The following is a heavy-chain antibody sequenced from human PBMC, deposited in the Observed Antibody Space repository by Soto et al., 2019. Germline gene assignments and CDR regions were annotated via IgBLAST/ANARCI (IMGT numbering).Heavy chain of an antibody. V-gene: IGHV1-18*01. J-gene: IGHJ4*02. CDR3: ARGAHGSGYAVY. Sequence: QVQLVQSGTEVKKPGASVKVSCRTSGYTFTTYGINWVRQAPGQGLEWMGWISGYNGNTNYPQKFQGRVTMTTDTFTSTGYMELRGLRSDDTAVYYCARGAHGSGYAVYWGQGTLVTVSS. D-gene: IGHD3-3*01. CDR2: ISGYNGNT. CDR1: GYTFTTYG.